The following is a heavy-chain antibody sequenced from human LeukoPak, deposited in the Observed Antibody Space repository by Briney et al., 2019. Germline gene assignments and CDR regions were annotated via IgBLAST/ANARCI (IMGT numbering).Heavy chain of an antibody. CDR1: GGSISSSNW. D-gene: IGHD5-18*01. Sequence: SETLSLTCAVSGGSISSSNWWSWVHQPPGKGLEWIGEIYHSGSTDYNPSLKSRVTISVDKSKNQFSLKLSSVTAADTAVYYCARDPGGYSYGNFDYWGQGTLVTVSS. CDR2: IYHSGST. V-gene: IGHV4-4*02. J-gene: IGHJ4*02. CDR3: ARDPGGYSYGNFDY.